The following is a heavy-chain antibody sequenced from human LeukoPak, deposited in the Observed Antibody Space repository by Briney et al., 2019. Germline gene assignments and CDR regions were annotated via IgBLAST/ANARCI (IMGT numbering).Heavy chain of an antibody. CDR2: ISSSSSYI. Sequence: GGSLRLSCAASGFTFSSYWMNWVRQAPGKGLEWVSSISSSSSYIYYADSVKGRFTISRDNAKNSLYLQMNSLRAEDTAVYYCARDSGWYGAFDIWGQGTMVTVSS. CDR1: GFTFSSYW. J-gene: IGHJ3*02. V-gene: IGHV3-21*01. D-gene: IGHD6-19*01. CDR3: ARDSGWYGAFDI.